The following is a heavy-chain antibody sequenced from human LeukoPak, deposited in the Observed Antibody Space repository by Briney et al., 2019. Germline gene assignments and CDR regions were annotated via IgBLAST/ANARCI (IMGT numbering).Heavy chain of an antibody. V-gene: IGHV3-30-3*01. Sequence: GESLRLSCAASGLTFSNYAMYWVRQAPGKGLEWLAGITSDGNKKFHSDSVKGRFTISRDNSKNTLYLQMNSLRAEDTAVYYCAREIVGATMSGDYWGQGTLVTVSS. J-gene: IGHJ4*02. CDR3: AREIVGATMSGDY. CDR1: GLTFSNYA. D-gene: IGHD1-26*01. CDR2: ITSDGNKK.